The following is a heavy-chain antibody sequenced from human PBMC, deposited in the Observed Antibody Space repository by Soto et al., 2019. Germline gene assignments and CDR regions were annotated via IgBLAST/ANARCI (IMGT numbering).Heavy chain of an antibody. CDR2: INSDGSST. V-gene: IGHV3-74*01. Sequence: GGSLRLSCAASGFTFSSYWMHWVRQAPGKGLVWVSRINSDGSSTSYADSVKGRFTISRDNAKNTLYLQMNSLRAEDTAVYYCARIILTGYYPYYFDYWGQGTLVTVSS. CDR3: ARIILTGYYPYYFDY. D-gene: IGHD3-9*01. J-gene: IGHJ4*02. CDR1: GFTFSSYW.